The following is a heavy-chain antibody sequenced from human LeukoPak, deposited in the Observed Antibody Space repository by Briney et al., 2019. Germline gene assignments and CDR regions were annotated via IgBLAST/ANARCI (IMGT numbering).Heavy chain of an antibody. D-gene: IGHD3-22*01. V-gene: IGHV3-9*01. CDR1: GFTFDNYA. J-gene: IGHJ4*02. Sequence: GGSLRLSCSASGFTFDNYAMHWVRQAPMKGLEWVASINWRSDEIGYADSVKGRFAISRDNAKNSLYLQMNSLRAEDTALYFCAKDTGDSSGYHPYFDYWGQGTLVTVSS. CDR3: AKDTGDSSGYHPYFDY. CDR2: INWRSDEI.